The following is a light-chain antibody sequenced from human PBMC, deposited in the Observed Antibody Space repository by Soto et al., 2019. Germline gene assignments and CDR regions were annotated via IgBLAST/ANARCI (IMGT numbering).Light chain of an antibody. CDR3: QQGYSTPWT. CDR1: QNITNY. Sequence: DIQLTQSASSLSSSVGYRFTMTCRASQNITNYFNWYQQKPGKAPTLLIYAASSLQSGVPSRFSGSGSGTDFTLTMNSLQPEDFATYYCQQGYSTPWTFGQGTK. CDR2: AAS. J-gene: IGKJ1*01. V-gene: IGKV1-39*01.